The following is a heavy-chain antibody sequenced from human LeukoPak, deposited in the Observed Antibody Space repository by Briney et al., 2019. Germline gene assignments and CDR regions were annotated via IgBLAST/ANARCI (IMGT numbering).Heavy chain of an antibody. Sequence: GGSLRLSCAASGFSVSRNYLSWVRQAPGKGLEWVSVIYGGATTDYADSVKGRFTISTDSSKNTLYLQMNSLRDEDTSVYYCARGGRTDSGRYPYGMDVWGQGATVTVSS. V-gene: IGHV3-66*01. CDR3: ARGGRTDSGRYPYGMDV. CDR2: IYGGATT. CDR1: GFSVSRNY. J-gene: IGHJ6*02. D-gene: IGHD3-10*01.